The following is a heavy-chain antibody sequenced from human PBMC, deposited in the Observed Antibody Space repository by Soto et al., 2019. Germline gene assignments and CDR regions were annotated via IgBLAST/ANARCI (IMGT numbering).Heavy chain of an antibody. CDR2: ISGYNGDT. J-gene: IGHJ6*02. V-gene: IGHV1-18*01. CDR1: GCTFTRYG. Sequence: GASVKVSCKASGCTFTRYGISWVRQAPGQGLEWMGWISGYNGDTNYAQKFQGRVSMTIDTSTTTAYMELRSLTSDDTAVYYCAKNGQPPYYYYGLDVWGQGTKVTVSS. D-gene: IGHD2-8*01. CDR3: AKNGQPPYYYYGLDV.